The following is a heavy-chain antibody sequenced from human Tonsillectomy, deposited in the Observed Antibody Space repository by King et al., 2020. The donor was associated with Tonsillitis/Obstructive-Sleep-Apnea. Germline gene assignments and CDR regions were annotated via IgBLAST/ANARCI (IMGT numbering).Heavy chain of an antibody. J-gene: IGHJ6*03. CDR2: INHSGST. CDR1: GGSFSGYH. V-gene: IGHV4-34*01. CDR3: ARGPKGYYYYYMDV. Sequence: VQLQQWGAGLLKPSETLSLTCAVYGGSFSGYHWNWIRQPPGKGLEWIGEINHSGSTTYNPSLKSRVTISVDTSKNQFSLKLTSVTAADTAVYYCARGPKGYYYYYMDVWDKGTTVTVSS.